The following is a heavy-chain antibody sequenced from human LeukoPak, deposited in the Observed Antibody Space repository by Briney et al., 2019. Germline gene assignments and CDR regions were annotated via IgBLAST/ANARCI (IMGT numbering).Heavy chain of an antibody. Sequence: ASVKVSCKASGYTFTSYYMHWVRQAPGQGLEWMGVINPSGGSTNYAQKFQGRVTMTRDTSTSTVYMELRSLRSEDTAVYSCARGVYNHGNFDFWGQGTLVTVSS. CDR1: GYTFTSYY. CDR3: ARGVYNHGNFDF. V-gene: IGHV1-46*01. CDR2: INPSGGST. D-gene: IGHD6-13*01. J-gene: IGHJ4*02.